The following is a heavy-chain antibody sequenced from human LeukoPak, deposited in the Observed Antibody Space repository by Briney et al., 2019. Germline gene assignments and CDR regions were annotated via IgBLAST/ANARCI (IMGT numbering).Heavy chain of an antibody. CDR1: GFPFSSYA. D-gene: IGHD3-22*01. J-gene: IGHJ4*02. V-gene: IGHV3-23*01. Sequence: GGSLRLSCAASGFPFSSYAMSWVRQAPGKGLEGVSAISGSGGSTYYADSVKGRFTISRDNSKNTLYLQMNSLRAEDTAVYYCAKGLSAIVVISFDYWGQGTLVTVSS. CDR3: AKGLSAIVVISFDY. CDR2: ISGSGGST.